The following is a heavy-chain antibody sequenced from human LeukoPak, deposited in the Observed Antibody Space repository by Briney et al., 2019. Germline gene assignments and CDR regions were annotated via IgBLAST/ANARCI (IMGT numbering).Heavy chain of an antibody. CDR1: GYSISSGYY. Sequence: SETLSLTCAVSGYSISSGYYWGWIRQPPVKGLEWIGSIYHSGSTYYNPSLKSRVTISVDTSKNQFSLKLSSVTAADTAVYYCASHLVGYCSGGSCLREFDYWGQGTLVTVSS. CDR3: ASHLVGYCSGGSCLREFDY. J-gene: IGHJ4*02. D-gene: IGHD2-15*01. CDR2: IYHSGST. V-gene: IGHV4-38-2*01.